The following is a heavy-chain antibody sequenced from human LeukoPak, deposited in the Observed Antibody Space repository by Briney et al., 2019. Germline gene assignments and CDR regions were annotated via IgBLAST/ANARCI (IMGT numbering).Heavy chain of an antibody. V-gene: IGHV3-11*04. Sequence: GGSLRLSCAASGFTISDYSMSWIRQAPGKGLEWVSHISSGGTTIYYADSVKGRFTISSDNAKNSLDLQMNSLRAEDTAFYYCARDGGSSGTGAYYMDVWGKGTTVTVSS. CDR2: ISSGGTTI. D-gene: IGHD2-15*01. CDR3: ARDGGSSGTGAYYMDV. CDR1: GFTISDYS. J-gene: IGHJ6*03.